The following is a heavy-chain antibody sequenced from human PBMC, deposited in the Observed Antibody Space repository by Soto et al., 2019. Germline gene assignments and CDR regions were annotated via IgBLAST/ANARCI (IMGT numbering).Heavy chain of an antibody. CDR1: GYTFIRYG. Sequence: QVQLAQSANEVKKPGASVRVSCKAAGYTFIRYGIAWVRQAPGQGLEWMGWISPYNDYTDYAQKFQGRVSMTADTYTRTVYMNLRGLKSDDTAVYYCARGGYYDNSWGKLSHYGLDVWGQGTSVSVSS. CDR3: ARGGYYDNSWGKLSHYGLDV. V-gene: IGHV1-18*01. CDR2: ISPYNDYT. J-gene: IGHJ6*02. D-gene: IGHD3-16*01.